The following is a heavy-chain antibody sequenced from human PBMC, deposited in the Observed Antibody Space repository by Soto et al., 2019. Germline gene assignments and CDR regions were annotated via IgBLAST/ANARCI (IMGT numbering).Heavy chain of an antibody. J-gene: IGHJ4*02. CDR3: ARAWVVVTAPDY. V-gene: IGHV1-3*05. CDR2: INAGNGNT. CDR1: GYTFTSYA. Sequence: QVQLVQSGAEEKKPGASVKVSCKASGYTFTSYAMHWVRQAPGQRLEWMGWINAGNGNTKYSQKFQGRVTITRDTSAGTADMELSSLRTEDTAVYYCARAWVVVTAPDYWGQGTLVTVSS. D-gene: IGHD2-21*02.